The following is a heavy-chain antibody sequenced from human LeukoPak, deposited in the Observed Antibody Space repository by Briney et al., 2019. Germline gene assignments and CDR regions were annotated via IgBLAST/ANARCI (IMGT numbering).Heavy chain of an antibody. Sequence: PSETLSLTCTVSGYSISSGYYWGWIRQPPGKGLEWIGSIYHSGSTYYNPSLKSRVTISVDTSKNQFSLKLSSVTAADTAVYYCARGYYSNYVSGWGQGTLVTVSS. J-gene: IGHJ4*02. CDR1: GYSISSGYY. D-gene: IGHD4-11*01. CDR3: ARGYYSNYVSG. CDR2: IYHSGST. V-gene: IGHV4-38-2*02.